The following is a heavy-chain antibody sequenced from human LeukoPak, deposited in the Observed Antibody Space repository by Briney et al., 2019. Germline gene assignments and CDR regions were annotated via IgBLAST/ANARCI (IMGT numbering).Heavy chain of an antibody. D-gene: IGHD3-3*02. CDR3: ARIRALGFDY. V-gene: IGHV3-7*01. Sequence: PGGSLRLSCAASGFIFTDYWMNWVRQAPGKGLEWVAMIKYDGIDKKYLDSVKGRFTISRDNAKNTLYLQMNSLRAEDTAVYYCARIRALGFDYWGQGTLVTVSS. J-gene: IGHJ4*02. CDR2: IKYDGIDK. CDR1: GFIFTDYW.